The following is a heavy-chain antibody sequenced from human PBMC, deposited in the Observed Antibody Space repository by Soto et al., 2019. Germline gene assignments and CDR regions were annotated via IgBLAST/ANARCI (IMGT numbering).Heavy chain of an antibody. CDR3: ARDKVRRQQSNDAFDI. V-gene: IGHV3-30-3*01. D-gene: IGHD6-13*01. J-gene: IGHJ3*02. CDR2: ISYDGSNK. CDR1: GFTFSSYA. Sequence: GGSLRLSCAASGFTFSSYAMHWVRQAPGKGLEWVAVISYDGSNKYYADSVKGRFTISRDNSKNTLYLQMNSLRAEDTAVYYCARDKVRRQQSNDAFDIWGQGTMVTVSS.